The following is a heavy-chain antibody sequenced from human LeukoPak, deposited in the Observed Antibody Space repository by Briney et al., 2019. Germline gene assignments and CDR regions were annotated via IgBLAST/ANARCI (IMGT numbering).Heavy chain of an antibody. Sequence: GASVKVSCKASGYTFTAYYMHWVRQAPGQGLEWVGRINPNSGDTNYAQKFQGRVTMTGDTSISTVYMELTGLRSDDTAVYYCARDVSGISSATDTFDMWGQGTVVTVSS. CDR3: ARDVSGISSATDTFDM. CDR2: INPNSGDT. CDR1: GYTFTAYY. D-gene: IGHD1-14*01. J-gene: IGHJ3*02. V-gene: IGHV1-2*06.